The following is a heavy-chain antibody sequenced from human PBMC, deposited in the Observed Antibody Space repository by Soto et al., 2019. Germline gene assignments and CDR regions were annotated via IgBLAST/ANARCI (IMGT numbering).Heavy chain of an antibody. J-gene: IGHJ6*02. CDR3: ARDHSSSKPGGYYYGMDV. CDR2: IIPIFGTA. V-gene: IGHV1-69*13. Sequence: SVKVSCKASGSTFSSYAISWVRQAPGQGLEWMGGIIPIFGTANYAQKFQGRVTITADESTSTAYMELSSLRSEDTAVYYCARDHSSSKPGGYYYGMDVWGQGTTVTVSS. D-gene: IGHD6-13*01. CDR1: GSTFSSYA.